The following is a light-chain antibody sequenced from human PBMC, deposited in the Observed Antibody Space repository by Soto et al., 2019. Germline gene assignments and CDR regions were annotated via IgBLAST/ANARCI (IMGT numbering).Light chain of an antibody. CDR3: QSYDTSLSGYV. V-gene: IGLV1-40*01. J-gene: IGLJ1*01. Sequence: QSVLRQPPSVSGAPGQRVTISCTGSSSNIGAGYDVYWYQQLPGTAPKLLIYGDINRPSGVPDRFSGSESGTSASLAITGLQAEDEADYYCQSYDTSLSGYVFGTGTKLTVL. CDR1: SSNIGAGYD. CDR2: GDI.